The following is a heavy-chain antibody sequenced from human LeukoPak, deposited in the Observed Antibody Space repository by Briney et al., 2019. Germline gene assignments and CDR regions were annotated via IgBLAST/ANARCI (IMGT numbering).Heavy chain of an antibody. D-gene: IGHD3-16*01. V-gene: IGHV4-4*02. Sequence: PSETLSLTCGVSGGSISGTNWWSWVRQPPGQGLEWIGEISLAGQTNYNPSLKSRVSISVDKSKIQFSLKLSSVTAADTAVYYCARGYYPDSKWGQGTLVTVSS. J-gene: IGHJ4*02. CDR3: ARGYYPDSK. CDR1: GGSISGTNW. CDR2: ISLAGQT.